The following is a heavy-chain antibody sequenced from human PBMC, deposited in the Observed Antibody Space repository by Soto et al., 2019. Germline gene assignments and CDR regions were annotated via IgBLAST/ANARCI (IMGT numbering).Heavy chain of an antibody. CDR1: GGSVSSDTHY. V-gene: IGHV4-61*01. J-gene: IGHJ6*02. D-gene: IGHD2-2*02. CDR2: IYSSGST. CDR3: ARFVRSCSGTTCYTRADV. Sequence: QVQLQESGPGLVKPSETLSLTCTVSGGSVSSDTHYWSWIRQPPGKRLEWMGFIYSSGSTNYNPPLKGRVTMSVDTSKNQFSLKLRSVIVADTAVYHCARFVRSCSGTTCYTRADVWGQGTTVTVSS.